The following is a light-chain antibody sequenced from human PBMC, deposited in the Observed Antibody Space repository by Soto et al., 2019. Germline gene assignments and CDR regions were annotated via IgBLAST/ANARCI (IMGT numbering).Light chain of an antibody. V-gene: IGKV3-20*01. CDR1: QSVSSSY. CDR3: QQYGSSLALT. Sequence: EIVLMQSPGTLSLSPGERATLSCRASQSVSSSYLAWYQQKPGQAPRLLIYGASSRATGIPDRFSGSGSGTDFTLTISRLEPEDFAVYYCQQYGSSLALTFGGGTKV. J-gene: IGKJ4*01. CDR2: GAS.